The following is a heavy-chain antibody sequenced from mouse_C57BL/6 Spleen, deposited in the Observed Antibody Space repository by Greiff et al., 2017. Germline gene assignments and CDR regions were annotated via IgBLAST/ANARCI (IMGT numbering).Heavy chain of an antibody. CDR1: GYTFTSYW. CDR2: IHPNSGST. Sequence: QVQLQQPGAELVKPGASVKLSCKASGYTFTSYWMHWVKQRPGQGLEWIGMIHPNSGSTNYNEKFKSKATLTVDKSSSTAYMQLSSLTSEDSAVYYCASFIYYGYGGFAYWGQGTLVTVSA. V-gene: IGHV1-64*01. D-gene: IGHD2-2*01. J-gene: IGHJ3*01. CDR3: ASFIYYGYGGFAY.